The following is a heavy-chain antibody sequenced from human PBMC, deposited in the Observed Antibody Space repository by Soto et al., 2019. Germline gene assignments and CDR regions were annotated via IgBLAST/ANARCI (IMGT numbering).Heavy chain of an antibody. Sequence: PSETLSLTCTVSGGSVSSGSYYWSWIRQPPGKGLEWIGYIYYSGSTNYNPSLKSRVTISVDTSKNQFSLKLSSVTAADTAVYYCERWLARYWFDPWGQGTLVTVSS. V-gene: IGHV4-61*01. CDR2: IYYSGST. J-gene: IGHJ5*02. D-gene: IGHD3-22*01. CDR1: GGSVSSGSYY. CDR3: ERWLARYWFDP.